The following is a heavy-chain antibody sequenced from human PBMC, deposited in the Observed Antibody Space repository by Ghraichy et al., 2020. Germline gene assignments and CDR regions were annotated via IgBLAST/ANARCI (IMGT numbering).Heavy chain of an antibody. CDR2: INHSGST. J-gene: IGHJ6*02. CDR3: ARGRGYYYDSSGYRSPLSPRYYYYGMDV. D-gene: IGHD3-22*01. V-gene: IGHV4-34*01. Sequence: SETLSLTCAVYGGSFSGYYWSWIRQPPGKGLEWIGEINHSGSTNYNPSLKSRVTISVDTSKNQFSLKLSSVTAADTAVYYCARGRGYYYDSSGYRSPLSPRYYYYGMDVWAKGPRSPSP. CDR1: GGSFSGYY.